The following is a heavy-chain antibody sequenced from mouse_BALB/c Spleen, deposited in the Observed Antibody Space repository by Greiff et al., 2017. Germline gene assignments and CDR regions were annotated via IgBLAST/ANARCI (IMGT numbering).Heavy chain of an antibody. J-gene: IGHJ4*01. CDR2: INPYNDGT. CDR3: AREGLRLQAMDY. CDR1: GYTFTSYV. D-gene: IGHD1-2*01. V-gene: IGHV1-14*01. Sequence: VHVKQSGPELVKPGASVKMSCKASGYTFTSYVMHWVKQKPGQGLEWIGYINPYNDGTKYNEKFKGKATLTSDKSSSTAYMELSSLTSEDSAVYYCAREGLRLQAMDYWGQGTSVTVSS.